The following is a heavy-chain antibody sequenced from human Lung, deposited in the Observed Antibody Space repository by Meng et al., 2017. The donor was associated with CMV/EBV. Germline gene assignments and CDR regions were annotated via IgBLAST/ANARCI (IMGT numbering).Heavy chain of an antibody. CDR3: TRLRYYDFWSGYRAPSYFDY. J-gene: IGHJ4*02. D-gene: IGHD3-3*01. CDR2: IRSKAYGGTT. Sequence: GGSXRLSCTASGFTFGDYAMSWVRQAPGKGLEWVGFIRSKAYGGTTEYAASVKGRFTISRDDSKSIAYLQMNSLKTEDTAVYYCTRLRYYDFWSGYRAPSYFDYWXQGTXVTVSS. V-gene: IGHV3-49*04. CDR1: GFTFGDYA.